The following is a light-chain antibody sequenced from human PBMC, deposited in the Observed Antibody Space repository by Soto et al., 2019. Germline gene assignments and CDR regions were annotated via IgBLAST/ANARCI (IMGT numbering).Light chain of an antibody. CDR2: DVS. V-gene: IGLV2-14*03. CDR3: CSYATPRQ. Sequence: QSALTQPASVSGSPGQSITISCTGPSSDIGGYNYVSWYQQHPGKAPKLLIYDVSDRPSGVSNRFSGSKSGNMASLTISGLQAEDEAEYYCCSYATPRQFGGGTKLTVL. CDR1: SSDIGGYNY. J-gene: IGLJ2*01.